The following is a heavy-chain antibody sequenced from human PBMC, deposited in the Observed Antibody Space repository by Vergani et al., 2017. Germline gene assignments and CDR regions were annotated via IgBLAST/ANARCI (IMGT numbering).Heavy chain of an antibody. J-gene: IGHJ5*01. Sequence: QVQLVESGGNVVQSGTSLRLSCAASGFSFGSYGMHWVRQSPGKGLEWVAVISNDGGNKYYADSVKGRFTIYKDNTVDMLSLQRNSLRVEDTGVYYCARARCIETCYMSNWLDSWGQGTLVTVSS. CDR1: GFSFGSYG. D-gene: IGHD3-9*01. V-gene: IGHV3-30*03. CDR2: ISNDGGNK. CDR3: ARARCIETCYMSNWLDS.